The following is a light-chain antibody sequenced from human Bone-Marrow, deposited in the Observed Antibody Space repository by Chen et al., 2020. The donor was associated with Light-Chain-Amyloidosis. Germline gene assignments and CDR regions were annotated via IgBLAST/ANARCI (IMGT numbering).Light chain of an antibody. V-gene: IGKV3-15*01. J-gene: IGKJ4*01. CDR1: QSVSSN. CDR3: QQYNNWPLT. CDR2: GAS. Sequence: EIVMTQSPATLSVSPGERATLSCRASQSVSSNLAWYRQTPGQAPRLLIYGASTRATGIPARFSGSGSGTEFTLTISSLQSEDFAVYYCQQYNNWPLTFGGGTKVEIK.